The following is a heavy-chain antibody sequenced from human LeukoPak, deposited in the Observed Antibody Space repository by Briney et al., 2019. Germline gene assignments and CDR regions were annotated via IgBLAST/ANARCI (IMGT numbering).Heavy chain of an antibody. J-gene: IGHJ6*03. CDR2: ISSSGSTI. CDR1: GFTFSDYY. CDR3: ARVACSSTSRYVYYYYYMDV. Sequence: GGSLRLSCAASGFTFSDYYMSWVRQAAGKWLEWVSYISSSGSTIYYADSVKGRFTISRDNAKNSLYLQMNGLRAEDTAVYYCARVACSSTSRYVYYYYYMDVWGKGTTVTVSS. V-gene: IGHV3-11*01. D-gene: IGHD2-2*01.